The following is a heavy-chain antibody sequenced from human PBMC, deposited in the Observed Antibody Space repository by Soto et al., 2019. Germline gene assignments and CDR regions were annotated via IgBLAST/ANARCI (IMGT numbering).Heavy chain of an antibody. Sequence: GGSLRLSCAASGFTFSSYAMSWVRQAPGKELEWVSAISGSGGSTYYADSVKGRFTISRDNSKNTLYLQMNSLRAEDTAVYYCAKDYYGNPYYFDYWGQGTLVTVSS. V-gene: IGHV3-23*01. CDR2: ISGSGGST. D-gene: IGHD1-26*01. CDR1: GFTFSSYA. J-gene: IGHJ4*02. CDR3: AKDYYGNPYYFDY.